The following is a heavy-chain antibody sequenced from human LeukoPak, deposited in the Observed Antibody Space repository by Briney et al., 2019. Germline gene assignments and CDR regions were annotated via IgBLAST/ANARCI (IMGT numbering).Heavy chain of an antibody. J-gene: IGHJ5*02. CDR1: GGTFSSYA. D-gene: IGHD6-6*01. V-gene: IGHV1-69*04. CDR2: IIPILGIA. CDR3: ARGSVILGSSSPWFDP. Sequence: SVKVSCKASGGTFSSYAISWVRQAPGQGLEWMGRIIPILGIANYAQKFQGRVTITADKSTSTAYMELSSLRSEDTAVYYCARGSVILGSSSPWFDPWGQGTLVTVSP.